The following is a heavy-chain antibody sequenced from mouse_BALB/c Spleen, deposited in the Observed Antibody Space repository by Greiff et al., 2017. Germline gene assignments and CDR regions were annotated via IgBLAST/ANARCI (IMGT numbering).Heavy chain of an antibody. CDR3: ARDLITTGLYYAMDY. CDR2: ISDGGSYT. J-gene: IGHJ4*01. V-gene: IGHV5-4*02. CDR1: GFTFSDYY. Sequence: EVKLMESGGGLVKPGGSLKLSCAASGFTFSDYYMYWVRQTPEKRLEWVATISDGGSYTYYPDSVKGRFTISRDNAKNNLYLQMSSLKSEDTAMYYCARDLITTGLYYAMDYWGQGTSVTVSS. D-gene: IGHD2-4*01.